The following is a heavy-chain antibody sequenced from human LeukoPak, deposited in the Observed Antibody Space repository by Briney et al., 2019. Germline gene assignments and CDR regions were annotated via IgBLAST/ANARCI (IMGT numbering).Heavy chain of an antibody. D-gene: IGHD2-2*01. V-gene: IGHV3-23*01. CDR3: AAQYQLPSNAFDI. J-gene: IGHJ3*02. CDR1: GFTVSSNY. Sequence: PGGSLRLSCAASGFTVSSNYMSWVRQAPGKGLEWVSGISVSGDRTYYTESVKGRFTISRDNSKNTLYLQMNSLRVEDTAIYYCAAQYQLPSNAFDIWGQGTMVTVSS. CDR2: ISVSGDRT.